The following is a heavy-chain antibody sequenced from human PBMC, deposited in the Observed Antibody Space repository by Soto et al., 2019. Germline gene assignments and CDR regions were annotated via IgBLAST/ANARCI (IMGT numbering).Heavy chain of an antibody. CDR2: IYYSGST. CDR3: ARGGQDIVVVPAAMPRSRNNWFDP. Sequence: QLQLQESGPGLVKPSETLSLTCTVSGGSISSSSYYWGWIRQPPGKGLEWIGSIYYSGSTYYNPSLKSRVTISVDTSKNQFSLKLSSVTAADTAVYYCARGGQDIVVVPAAMPRSRNNWFDPWGQGTLVTVSS. V-gene: IGHV4-39*01. D-gene: IGHD2-2*01. CDR1: GGSISSSSYY. J-gene: IGHJ5*02.